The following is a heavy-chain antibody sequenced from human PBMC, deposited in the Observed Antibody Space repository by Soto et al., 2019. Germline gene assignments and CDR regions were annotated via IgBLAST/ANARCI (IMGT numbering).Heavy chain of an antibody. V-gene: IGHV3-21*01. Sequence: EVQLVESGGGLVKPGGSLRLSCAASGFTFSSYSMNWVRQAPGKGLEWVSSISSSSSYIYYADSVKGRFTISRDNAKNSLYLQMNSLRAEDTAVYYCARESLAAGTQASFDIWGQGTMVTVSS. J-gene: IGHJ3*02. CDR3: ARESLAAGTQASFDI. CDR2: ISSSSSYI. CDR1: GFTFSSYS. D-gene: IGHD6-13*01.